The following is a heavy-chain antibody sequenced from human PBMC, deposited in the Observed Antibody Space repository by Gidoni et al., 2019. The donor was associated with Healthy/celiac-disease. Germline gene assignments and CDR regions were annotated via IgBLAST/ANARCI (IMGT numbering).Heavy chain of an antibody. CDR2: INHSGST. V-gene: IGHV4-34*01. D-gene: IGHD5-12*01. Sequence: QVQLQQWGAGLLKPSETLSLTCAVYGGSFSGYYWSWIRQPPGKGLEWIGEINHSGSTNYNPSLKSRVTISVDTSKNQFSLKLSSVTAADTAVYYCASRPIYSGYDKGHAFDIWGQGTMVTVSS. CDR3: ASRPIYSGYDKGHAFDI. CDR1: GGSFSGYY. J-gene: IGHJ3*02.